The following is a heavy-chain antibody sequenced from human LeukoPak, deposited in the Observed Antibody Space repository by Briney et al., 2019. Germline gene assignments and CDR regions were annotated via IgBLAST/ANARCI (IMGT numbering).Heavy chain of an antibody. J-gene: IGHJ6*02. Sequence: GGSLRLSCAASGFTFSSYCMHWVRQAPGKGLEWVAVIWYDGSNKYYADSVKGRFTISRDNSKNTLHLQMNSLRAEDTAVYYCAREDVDTATSFYGMDVWGQGTTVTVSS. CDR1: GFTFSSYC. D-gene: IGHD5-18*01. V-gene: IGHV3-33*01. CDR3: AREDVDTATSFYGMDV. CDR2: IWYDGSNK.